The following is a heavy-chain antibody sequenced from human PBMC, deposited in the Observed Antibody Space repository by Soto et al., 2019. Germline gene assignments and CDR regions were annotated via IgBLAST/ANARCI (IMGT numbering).Heavy chain of an antibody. V-gene: IGHV3-23*01. CDR1: GFTFSRNA. CDR3: AKARTSGWRDFDS. J-gene: IGHJ4*02. CDR2: ISGGGGST. D-gene: IGHD6-19*01. Sequence: EVQLLESGGGLQQPGGSLRLSCVASGFTFSRNAMSWVRQAPGKGLEWVSAISGGGGSTYYADSVKGRFTISRDNSKTTMYLQMNSVRAEDTAVYYCAKARTSGWRDFDSWGQGTLVTVSS.